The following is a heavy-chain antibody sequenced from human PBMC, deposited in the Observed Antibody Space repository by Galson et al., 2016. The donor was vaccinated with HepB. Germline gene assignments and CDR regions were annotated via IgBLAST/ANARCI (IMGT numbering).Heavy chain of an antibody. CDR1: GFAFSSYS. D-gene: IGHD2-8*02. CDR3: VRETNKPTVLVEGDS. J-gene: IGHJ5*02. V-gene: IGHV3-21*04. CDR2: IFSSGGYI. Sequence: SLRLSCAASGFAFSSYSMNWVRQAPGKGLEWVASIFSSGGYIDYADSVKGRFTISRDNSKNTLYLQMSSLRVEDTAVYYCVRETNKPTVLVEGDSWGQGTLVTVSS.